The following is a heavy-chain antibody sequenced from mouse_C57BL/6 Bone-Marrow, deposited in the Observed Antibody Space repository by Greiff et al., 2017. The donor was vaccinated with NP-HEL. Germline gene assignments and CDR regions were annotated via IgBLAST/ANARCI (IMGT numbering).Heavy chain of an antibody. CDR1: GYTFTSYW. D-gene: IGHD1-1*01. J-gene: IGHJ3*01. CDR3: AIPSYYYGSSYAWFAY. Sequence: QVQLQQPGTELVKPGASVKLSCKASGYTFTSYWMHWVKQRPGQGLEWIGNINPSNGGTNYNEKFTSKDTLTVDKSSSTAYMQLSILTSEDSAVDYCAIPSYYYGSSYAWFAYWGQGTLVTVSA. CDR2: INPSNGGT. V-gene: IGHV1-53*01.